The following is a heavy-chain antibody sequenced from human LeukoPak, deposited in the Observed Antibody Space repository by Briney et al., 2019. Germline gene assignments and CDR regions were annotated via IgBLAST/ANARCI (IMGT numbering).Heavy chain of an antibody. D-gene: IGHD3-3*01. Sequence: PGGSLRLSCSPSPSVFSRLTMNWFRQSPGKGLEWVSSISTSSNYIFYTDSVKGRFNISRDNTKNSLFLDMTRLRDEDTAVYYCASTVHGSTSDSEGYYPKWFDPWGQGTVVTVSS. J-gene: IGHJ5*01. V-gene: IGHV3-21*01. CDR1: PSVFSRLT. CDR2: ISTSSNYI. CDR3: ASTVHGSTSDSEGYYPKWFDP.